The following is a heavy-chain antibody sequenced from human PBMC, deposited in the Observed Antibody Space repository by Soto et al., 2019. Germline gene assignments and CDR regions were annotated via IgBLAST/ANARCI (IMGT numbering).Heavy chain of an antibody. CDR3: AIPGPGDFHY. CDR1: GASMSSTTW. V-gene: IGHV4-4*02. CDR2: IYHSGTT. J-gene: IGHJ4*02. Sequence: PSETLSLTCAVSGASMSSTTWWTWVRQSPGKGLEWIGEIYHSGTTNYNPSLKSRVTISVDKSKNGFSLNLNSVTAADTAVYYCAIPGPGDFHYWGRGTLVTVSS.